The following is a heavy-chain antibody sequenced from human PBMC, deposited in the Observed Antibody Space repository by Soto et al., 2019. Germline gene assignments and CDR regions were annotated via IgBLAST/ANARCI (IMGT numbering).Heavy chain of an antibody. CDR1: GYAFTSYY. V-gene: IGHV1-46*03. J-gene: IGHJ4*02. Sequence: QVQLVQSGAEVKKPGASVKVSCKASGYAFTSYYMHWVRQAPGQGLEGMGIIKPSGGGTTYAQKCQGRVTMTRDTSTSTVYMDLSSLTFEDTAIYYCTRGGSGWYANPYWGQGTLVIVSS. D-gene: IGHD6-19*01. CDR2: IKPSGGGT. CDR3: TRGGSGWYANPY.